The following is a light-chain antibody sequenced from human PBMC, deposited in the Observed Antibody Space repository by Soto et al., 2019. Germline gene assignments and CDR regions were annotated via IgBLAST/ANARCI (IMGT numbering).Light chain of an antibody. CDR1: RSDIGSYNY. V-gene: IGLV2-14*01. J-gene: IGLJ2*01. CDR3: SYFSTANTVV. CDR2: EVN. Sequence: QSALTQPASVSGSPGQSITITCTGSRSDIGSYNYVSWYQQHPGTAPRLIVFEVNNRPSGVSNRFSGSKSGNTASLTISGLQADDESDYFCSYFSTANTVVFGGGTKLTVL.